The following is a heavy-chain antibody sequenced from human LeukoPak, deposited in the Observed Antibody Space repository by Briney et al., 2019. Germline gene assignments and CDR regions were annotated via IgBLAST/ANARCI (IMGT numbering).Heavy chain of an antibody. V-gene: IGHV3-11*04. CDR3: ASGVAAAEDY. CDR1: GFTFSDYY. CDR2: ISSSGGTI. Sequence: GESLKISCAASGFTFSDYYMSWIRQAPGKGLEWVSYISSSGGTIYYADSVKGRFTISRDNAKNSLYLQMNSLRAEDTAVYSCASGVAAAEDYWGQGTLVTVSS. J-gene: IGHJ4*02. D-gene: IGHD6-13*01.